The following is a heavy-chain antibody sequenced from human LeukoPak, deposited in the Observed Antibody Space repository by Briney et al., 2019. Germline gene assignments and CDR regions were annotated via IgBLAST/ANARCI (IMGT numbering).Heavy chain of an antibody. Sequence: GGSLRLSCVVSGFTFSSYNMNWVRQAPGKGLEWVSFISTSSSFIYYADSVKGRFTISRDNANNSLYLRMNSLRDEDTAVYYCARDPTQWLRYGYFDYWGQGILVTVSS. J-gene: IGHJ4*02. CDR1: GFTFSSYN. CDR2: ISTSSSFI. V-gene: IGHV3-21*05. CDR3: ARDPTQWLRYGYFDY. D-gene: IGHD5-12*01.